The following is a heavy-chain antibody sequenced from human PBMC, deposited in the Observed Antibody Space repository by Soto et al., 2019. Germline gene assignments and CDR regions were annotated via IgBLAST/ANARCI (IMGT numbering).Heavy chain of an antibody. CDR1: GGSISSYY. V-gene: IGHV4-59*01. D-gene: IGHD6-13*01. CDR3: ASGQYSRSWYGGMDV. CDR2: IYYSGST. J-gene: IGHJ6*02. Sequence: SETLSLTCTVSGGSISSYYWSWIRQPPGKGLEWIGYIYYSGSTNYNPSLKSRVTISVDTSKNQFSLKLSSVTAADTAVYYCASGQYSRSWYGGMDVWGQGTTVTVSS.